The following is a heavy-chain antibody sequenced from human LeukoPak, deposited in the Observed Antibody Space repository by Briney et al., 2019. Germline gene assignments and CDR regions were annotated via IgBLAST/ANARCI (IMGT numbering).Heavy chain of an antibody. J-gene: IGHJ4*02. CDR3: ARGYSSKSYYFDY. V-gene: IGHV4-31*03. CDR1: GGSISSGGYS. D-gene: IGHD5-18*01. CDR2: IYYSGST. Sequence: SETLSLTCTVSGGSISSGGYSWSWIRQHPGKGLEWIGYIYYSGSTYYNPSLKSRVTISVDTSKNQFSLKLSSVTAADTAVYYCARGYSSKSYYFDYWGQGTLVTVSS.